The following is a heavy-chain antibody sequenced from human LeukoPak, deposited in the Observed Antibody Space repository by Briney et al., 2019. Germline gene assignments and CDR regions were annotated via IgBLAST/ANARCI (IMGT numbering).Heavy chain of an antibody. CDR2: ISIGGNT. CDR1: GFTFRTYD. V-gene: IGHV3-23*01. D-gene: IGHD6-13*01. J-gene: IGHJ6*03. Sequence: GGSLRLSCAASGFTFRTYDMTWVRQAPGKGLEWVSGISIGGNTYYADSVKGRFTISRDNSKNTLYLQMNSLRDEDTAVYYCAKDGTSAYYYHYMDVWGKGTTVTVSS. CDR3: AKDGTSAYYYHYMDV.